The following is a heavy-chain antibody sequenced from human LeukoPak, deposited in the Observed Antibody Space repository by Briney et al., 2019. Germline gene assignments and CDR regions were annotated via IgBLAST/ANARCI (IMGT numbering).Heavy chain of an antibody. D-gene: IGHD3-3*01. CDR3: ARDEVLEWDHGLDY. Sequence: PGRSLRLSCAASGFTFSSYGMHWVRQAPGKGLEWVAVIWYDGSNKYYADSVKGRFTISRDNAKNSLYLQMNSLRAEDTAVYYCARDEVLEWDHGLDYWGQGTLVTVSS. CDR1: GFTFSSYG. J-gene: IGHJ4*02. V-gene: IGHV3-33*01. CDR2: IWYDGSNK.